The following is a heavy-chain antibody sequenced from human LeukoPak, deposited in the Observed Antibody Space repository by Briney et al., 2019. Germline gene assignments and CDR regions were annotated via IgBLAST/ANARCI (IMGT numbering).Heavy chain of an antibody. Sequence: ASVKVSCKASGYTFTGYYMHWVRQAPGQGLEWMGRINPNSGGTNYAQKFQGRVTMTRDTSISTAYMELSRLRSDDTAVYYCVLLWFGKRVQYYFDYWGQGTLVTVSS. J-gene: IGHJ4*02. V-gene: IGHV1-2*06. D-gene: IGHD3-10*01. CDR2: INPNSGGT. CDR1: GYTFTGYY. CDR3: VLLWFGKRVQYYFDY.